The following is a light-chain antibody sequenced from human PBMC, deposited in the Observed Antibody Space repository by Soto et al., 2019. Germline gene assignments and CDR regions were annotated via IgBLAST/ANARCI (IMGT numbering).Light chain of an antibody. CDR2: GAS. CDR1: QSISSY. Sequence: DIQMPQSPSSLSAAVGDRVTITCRASQSISSYLNWYQLKPGKAPKLLIYGASSLQSGAPSTFSGSGSGTHFTLTISSLQPEDSATYYCQQSYETPLTFGGGTKVEIK. CDR3: QQSYETPLT. V-gene: IGKV1-39*01. J-gene: IGKJ4*01.